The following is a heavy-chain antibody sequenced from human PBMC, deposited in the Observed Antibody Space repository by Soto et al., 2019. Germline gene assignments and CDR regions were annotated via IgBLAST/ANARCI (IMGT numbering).Heavy chain of an antibody. CDR3: ARGGYSGDYYFDY. J-gene: IGHJ4*02. CDR1: GYTFTSYW. V-gene: IGHV5-51*01. CDR2: IYPGDSDT. D-gene: IGHD4-4*01. Sequence: LGESLKISCKGSGYTFTSYWFGWVRQMPGKGLEWMGIIYPGDSDTRYSPSFQGQVTISADKSITTAYLQWSSLKASDTAMYYCARGGYSGDYYFDYWGQGTLVTVSS.